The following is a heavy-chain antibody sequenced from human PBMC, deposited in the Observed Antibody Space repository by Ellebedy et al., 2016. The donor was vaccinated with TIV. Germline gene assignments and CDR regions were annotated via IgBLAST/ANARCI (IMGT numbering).Heavy chain of an antibody. CDR2: INPHSGGT. Sequence: ASVKVSCXTSGHTLPNFYIHWVRQAPGQGLEWMGWINPHSGGTEFAQKFQGRLTITADESTSTAYMELSSLRSEDTAFYYCARDHGDNWLTPEFYYYGMDVWGQGTTVTVSS. J-gene: IGHJ6*02. CDR1: GHTLPNFY. D-gene: IGHD4-23*01. CDR3: ARDHGDNWLTPEFYYYGMDV. V-gene: IGHV1-2*02.